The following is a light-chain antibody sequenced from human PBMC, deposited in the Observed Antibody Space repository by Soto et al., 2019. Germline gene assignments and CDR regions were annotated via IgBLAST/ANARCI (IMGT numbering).Light chain of an antibody. CDR1: QSVSSSF. V-gene: IGKV3-20*01. CDR2: GAS. J-gene: IGKJ3*01. Sequence: EIVSTQSPGTLSLSPGERATLSCRASQSVSSSFLAWYQQKCGQAPRLLIYGASSRATGIPDRFSGGGSGTDFTLTISRLEPEDFAVYYCQQYGVSPFTFGPGTKVDFK. CDR3: QQYGVSPFT.